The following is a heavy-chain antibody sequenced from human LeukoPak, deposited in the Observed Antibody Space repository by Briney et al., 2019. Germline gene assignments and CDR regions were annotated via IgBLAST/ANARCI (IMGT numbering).Heavy chain of an antibody. D-gene: IGHD6-25*01. CDR1: GGSISSYY. CDR3: ARNIGAALNWFDP. CDR2: IYYSGST. V-gene: IGHV4-59*01. Sequence: SETLSLTCTVSGGSISSYYWSWIRQPPGKGLEWIGYIYYSGSTNYNPSLKSRVTISVDTSKNQFSLKLSSVTAADTAVYYCARNIGAALNWFDPWGQGTLITVSS. J-gene: IGHJ5*02.